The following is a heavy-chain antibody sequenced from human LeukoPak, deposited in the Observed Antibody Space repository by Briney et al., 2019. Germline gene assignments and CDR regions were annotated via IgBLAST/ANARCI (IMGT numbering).Heavy chain of an antibody. J-gene: IGHJ4*02. CDR3: AKAQDSYSGGWYKFDY. CDR2: ISGSGGST. V-gene: IGHV3-23*01. CDR1: GFTFSSYA. D-gene: IGHD6-19*01. Sequence: TGGSLRLSCAASGFTFSSYAMSWVRQAPGKGLEWVSAISGSGGSTYYADSVKGRFTISRDNSKNTLYLQMNSLRAEDTAVYYCAKAQDSYSGGWYKFDYWGQGTLVTASS.